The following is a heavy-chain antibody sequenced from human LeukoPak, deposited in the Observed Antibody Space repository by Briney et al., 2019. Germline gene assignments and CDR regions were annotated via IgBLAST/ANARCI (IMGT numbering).Heavy chain of an antibody. V-gene: IGHV4-34*01. Sequence: SETLSLTCAVYGGSFSGYYWSWIRQPPGKGLEWIGEINHSGSTNYNPSLKSRVTISVDTSKNQFSLKLSSVTAADTAVYYCARGRVVHRYYYYYGMDVWGQGTTVTVSS. CDR1: GGSFSGYY. J-gene: IGHJ6*02. D-gene: IGHD1-1*01. CDR3: ARGRVVHRYYYYYGMDV. CDR2: INHSGST.